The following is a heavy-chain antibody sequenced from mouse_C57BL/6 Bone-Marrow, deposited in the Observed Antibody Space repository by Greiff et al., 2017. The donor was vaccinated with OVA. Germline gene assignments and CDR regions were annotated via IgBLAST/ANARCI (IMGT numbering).Heavy chain of an antibody. Sequence: EVQRVESGGGLVKPGGSLKLSCAASGFTFSSYAMSWVRQTPEKRLEWVATISDGGSYTYYPDNVKGRFTISRDNAKNNLYLQMSHLKSEDTAMYYCARDCYRNHYWGQGTTLTVSS. D-gene: IGHD2-5*01. V-gene: IGHV5-4*01. CDR2: ISDGGSYT. J-gene: IGHJ2*01. CDR3: ARDCYRNHY. CDR1: GFTFSSYA.